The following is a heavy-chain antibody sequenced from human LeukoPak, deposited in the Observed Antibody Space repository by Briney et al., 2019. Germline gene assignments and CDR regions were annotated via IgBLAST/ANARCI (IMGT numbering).Heavy chain of an antibody. V-gene: IGHV3-30*02. CDR2: IRYDGSNK. D-gene: IGHD1-26*01. J-gene: IGHJ3*02. Sequence: GGSLRLSCAASRFTFSSYGMHWVRQAPGKGLEWVAFIRYDGSNKYYADSVKGRFTISRDNSKNTLYLQMNSLRAEDTAVYYCAKDRQLLSPDAFDIWGQGTMVTVSS. CDR3: AKDRQLLSPDAFDI. CDR1: RFTFSSYG.